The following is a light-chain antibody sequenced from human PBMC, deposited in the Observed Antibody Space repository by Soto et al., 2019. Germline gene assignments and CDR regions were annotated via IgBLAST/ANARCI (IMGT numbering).Light chain of an antibody. CDR1: QTISSW. J-gene: IGKJ1*01. CDR3: QQYNSYPWT. CDR2: DAS. Sequence: DIQLTQSPSTLSASVGDRVPLSCMASQTISSWLAWYQQKPGKAPKLLIYDASSLESGVPSRLSGSGSGTEFTLTISSLQPDDFATYYCQQYNSYPWTFGQGTKVDIK. V-gene: IGKV1-5*01.